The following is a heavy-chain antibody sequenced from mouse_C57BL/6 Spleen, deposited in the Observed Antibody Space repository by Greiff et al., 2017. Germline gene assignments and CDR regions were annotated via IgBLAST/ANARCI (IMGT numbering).Heavy chain of an antibody. V-gene: IGHV1-15*01. Sequence: QVHVKQSGAELVRPGASVTLSCKASGYTFTDYEMHWVKQTPVHGLEWIGAIDPETGGTAYNQKFKGKAILTADKSSSTAYMELRSLTSEDSAVYYCTRSGYDYEDSAMDYWCQGTSVTVSS. D-gene: IGHD2-4*01. CDR1: GYTFTDYE. J-gene: IGHJ4*01. CDR2: IDPETGGT. CDR3: TRSGYDYEDSAMDY.